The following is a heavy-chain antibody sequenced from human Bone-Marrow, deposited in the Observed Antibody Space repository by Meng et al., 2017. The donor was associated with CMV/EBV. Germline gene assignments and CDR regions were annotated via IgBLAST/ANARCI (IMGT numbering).Heavy chain of an antibody. Sequence: SGYTFNSYYMHWVRQAPGQGLEWMGIINPSGGSTSYAQKFQGRVTMTRDTSTSTVYMELSSLRPEDTAVYYCARDWARIAAAGPFDYWGQGTLVTVSS. CDR2: INPSGGST. CDR1: GYTFNSYY. D-gene: IGHD6-13*01. CDR3: ARDWARIAAAGPFDY. J-gene: IGHJ4*02. V-gene: IGHV1-46*02.